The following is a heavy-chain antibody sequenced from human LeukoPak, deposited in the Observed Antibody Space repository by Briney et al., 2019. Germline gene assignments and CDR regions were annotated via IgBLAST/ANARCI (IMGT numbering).Heavy chain of an antibody. D-gene: IGHD3-10*01. CDR1: GYTFPSYD. V-gene: IGHV1-8*01. CDR2: MNPNSGNT. J-gene: IGHJ5*02. CDR3: ARGSSGSYHGSYNWFDP. Sequence: GASVKVSCKASGYTFPSYDINWVRQATGQGLEWMGWMNPNSGNTGYAQKFQGRVTMTRNTSISTAYMELSSLRSEDTAVYYCARGSSGSYHGSYNWFDPWGQGTLVTVSS.